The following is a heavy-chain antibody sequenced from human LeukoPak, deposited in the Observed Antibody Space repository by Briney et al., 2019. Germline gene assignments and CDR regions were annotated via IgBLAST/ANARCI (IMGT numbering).Heavy chain of an antibody. CDR1: GFTFSSFS. Sequence: GGSLRLSCAASGFTFSSFSMSWVRRAPGKGLEYVSGIGRTTYYAESVKGRFTISRDNSKNTLFLQMNSLRAEDTAVYYCAKRGLYGTVPFYGMDVWGQGTTVTVSS. CDR3: AKRGLYGTVPFYGMDV. CDR2: IGRTT. D-gene: IGHD2-8*02. V-gene: IGHV3-23*01. J-gene: IGHJ6*02.